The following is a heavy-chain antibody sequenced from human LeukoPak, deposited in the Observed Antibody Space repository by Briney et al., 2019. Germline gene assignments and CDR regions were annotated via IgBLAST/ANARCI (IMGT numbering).Heavy chain of an antibody. D-gene: IGHD3-9*01. V-gene: IGHV1-18*01. Sequence: ASVKVSCKASGYTFTSYGISWVRQAPGQGLEWKGWISAYNGNTNYAQKLQGRVTMTTDTSTSTAYMELRSLRSDDTAVYYCARDYDILTGYYKGLYPWGQGTLVTVSS. CDR1: GYTFTSYG. J-gene: IGHJ5*02. CDR3: ARDYDILTGYYKGLYP. CDR2: ISAYNGNT.